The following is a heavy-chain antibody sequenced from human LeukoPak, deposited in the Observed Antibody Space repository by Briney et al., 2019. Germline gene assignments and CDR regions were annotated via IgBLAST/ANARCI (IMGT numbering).Heavy chain of an antibody. Sequence: GGSLRLSCAASGFTFSSYWMNWVRQAPGKGLEWVANMNLDGSEKYYVDSVKGRFTISRDNAKNSLYLQMHSLRAEDTAVYYCGRDKKWLQYYYGVDVWGQGTTVTVSS. CDR3: GRDKKWLQYYYGVDV. J-gene: IGHJ6*02. D-gene: IGHD5-12*01. V-gene: IGHV3-7*01. CDR1: GFTFSSYW. CDR2: MNLDGSEK.